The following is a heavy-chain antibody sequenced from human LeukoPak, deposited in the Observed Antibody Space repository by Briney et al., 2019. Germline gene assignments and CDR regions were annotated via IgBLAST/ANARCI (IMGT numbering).Heavy chain of an antibody. J-gene: IGHJ4*02. CDR3: ARARRVYSNYGIDY. Sequence: TGGSLRLSCAASGFTVSSNYMSWVRQAPGKGLEWVAVISYDGSNKYYADSVKGRFTISRDNSKNTLYLQMNSLRAEDTAVYYCARARRVYSNYGIDYWGQGTLVTVSS. CDR2: ISYDGSNK. CDR1: GFTVSSNY. D-gene: IGHD4-11*01. V-gene: IGHV3-30-3*01.